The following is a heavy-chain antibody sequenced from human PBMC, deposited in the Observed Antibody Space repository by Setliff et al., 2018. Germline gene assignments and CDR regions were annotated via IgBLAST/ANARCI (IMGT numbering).Heavy chain of an antibody. D-gene: IGHD6-13*01. J-gene: IGHJ3*01. CDR2: IYHSGST. CDR3: ARGGRGSSMT. Sequence: PSETLSLTCTVPGYSISSGYYWGWIRQPPGKGLEWIGSIYHSGSTYYHPSLKSRVTISVDTSKNQFSLKLSSVTAADTAVYYCARGGRGSSMTWGQGTMVTVSS. V-gene: IGHV4-38-2*02. CDR1: GYSISSGYY.